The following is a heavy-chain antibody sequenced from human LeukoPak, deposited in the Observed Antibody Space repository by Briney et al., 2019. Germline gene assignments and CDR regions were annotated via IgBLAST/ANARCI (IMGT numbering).Heavy chain of an antibody. CDR2: IGSGGDT. D-gene: IGHD3-10*01. Sequence: GGSLRLSCAASGFTFSSYAMTWVRQSPGKGLEWVSVIGSGGDTYYSDSVQGRFTISRDNSKNTLYLQMNSLRADDTAVYYCAKYYAARSRSFDFRGQGTLVTVSS. J-gene: IGHJ4*02. V-gene: IGHV3-23*01. CDR1: GFTFSSYA. CDR3: AKYYAARSRSFDF.